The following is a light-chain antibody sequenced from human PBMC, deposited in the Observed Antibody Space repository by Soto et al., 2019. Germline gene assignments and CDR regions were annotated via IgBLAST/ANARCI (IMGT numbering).Light chain of an antibody. V-gene: IGKV2-28*01. CDR3: MQALQTPWT. Sequence: DIVMTQSSLSLPVTPGEPASISCRSSQTLLHNNGYNFLHWYLQKPGQSPQLLIYLGSSRASGVPDRFSGSGSGTDFTLKISRVEAEDVGIYYCMQALQTPWTFGQGTKVDIK. CDR1: QTLLHNNGYNF. CDR2: LGS. J-gene: IGKJ1*01.